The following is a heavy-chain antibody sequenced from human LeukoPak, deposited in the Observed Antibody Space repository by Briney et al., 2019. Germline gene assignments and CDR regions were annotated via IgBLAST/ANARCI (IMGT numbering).Heavy chain of an antibody. J-gene: IGHJ4*02. D-gene: IGHD5-18*01. CDR1: GGSISSYY. CDR3: ARERGYANDY. CDR2: IYYSGST. Sequence: PSETLSLTCTVSGGSISSYYWSWIRQPPGKGLEWIGYIYYSGSTNYSPSLKSRVTISVDTSKNQFSLKLSSVTAADTAVYYCARERGYANDYWGQGTLVTVSS. V-gene: IGHV4-59*01.